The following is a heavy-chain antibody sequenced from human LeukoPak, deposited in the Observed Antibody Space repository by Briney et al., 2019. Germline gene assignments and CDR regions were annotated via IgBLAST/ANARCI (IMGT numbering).Heavy chain of an antibody. J-gene: IGHJ5*02. CDR2: ISGGCGST. CDR3: AKDEDWSYQSGWLDP. Sequence: GSLILSCASSGFTFSSYSMSWVRHPPGKGVEGVADISGGCGSTYYADSLKGAFTITRDNSKNTLFLQVDSLRADDTAEYYCAKDEDWSYQSGWLDPWGQGTLVTVSS. D-gene: IGHD1-7*01. V-gene: IGHV3-23*01. CDR1: GFTFSSYS.